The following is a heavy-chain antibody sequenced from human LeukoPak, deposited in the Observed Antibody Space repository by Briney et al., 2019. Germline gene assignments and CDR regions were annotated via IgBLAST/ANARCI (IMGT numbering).Heavy chain of an antibody. D-gene: IGHD3-22*01. CDR1: GFRFNEYG. CDR3: ARDRPTGNYYSTDY. J-gene: IGHJ4*02. V-gene: IGHV3-33*01. CDR2: IWYDGSNR. Sequence: GGSLRLSCAASGFRFNEYGMHWVRQAPGKGLECLAVIWYDGSNRYYADSVKGRFTISRDNSKNTLYLQMNSLRVEDMAVYYCARDRPTGNYYSTDYWAQGTLVTVSS.